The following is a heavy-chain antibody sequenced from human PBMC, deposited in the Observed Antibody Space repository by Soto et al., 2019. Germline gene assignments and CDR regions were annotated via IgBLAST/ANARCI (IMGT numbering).Heavy chain of an antibody. CDR2: IYYGGST. D-gene: IGHD3-10*01. Sequence: SETLSLTCSVSGGSVNSGSYYWNWIRQPPGKGLEWIGYIYYGGSTKYNPSLKSRVTISVDTSKNQFSLKLSSVTAADTAVYYCARVWFGESSWFDPWGQGTMVTVSS. CDR3: ARVWFGESSWFDP. CDR1: GGSVNSGSYY. V-gene: IGHV4-61*01. J-gene: IGHJ5*02.